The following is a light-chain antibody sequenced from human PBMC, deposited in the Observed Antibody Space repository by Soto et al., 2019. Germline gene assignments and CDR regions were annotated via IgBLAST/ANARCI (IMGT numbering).Light chain of an antibody. CDR3: HQRAGWPPT. Sequence: IGLTQSAVALSLSPEERATLSCRATRSVNNFVAWYQQKPGQAPSLLISDASNRATGIPDRFSGSGSGTDFTLTINSLEPEDFAVYFCHQRAGWPPTFGGGTKVDIK. CDR2: DAS. V-gene: IGKV3-11*01. J-gene: IGKJ4*01. CDR1: RSVNNF.